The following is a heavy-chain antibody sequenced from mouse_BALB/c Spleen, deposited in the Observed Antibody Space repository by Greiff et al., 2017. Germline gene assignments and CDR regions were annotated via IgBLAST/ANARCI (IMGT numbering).Heavy chain of an antibody. CDR3: ATYYGSSYAMDY. CDR2: INPYNGAT. Sequence: EVQLQQSGPELVKPGASVKISCKASGYSFTGYYMHWVKQSHVKSLEWIGRINPYNGATSYNQNFKDKASLTVDKSSSTAYMELHSLTSEDSAVYYCATYYGSSYAMDYWGQGTSVTVSS. D-gene: IGHD1-1*01. J-gene: IGHJ4*01. V-gene: IGHV1-31*01. CDR1: GYSFTGYY.